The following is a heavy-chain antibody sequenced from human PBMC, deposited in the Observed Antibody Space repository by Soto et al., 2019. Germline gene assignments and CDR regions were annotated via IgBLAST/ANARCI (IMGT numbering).Heavy chain of an antibody. J-gene: IGHJ3*02. CDR1: GFTFGDYA. CDR2: ISWNSGSI. Sequence: GGSLRVSCGASGFTFGDYAMHWVRQAPGKGLEWVAGISWNSGSIGYADSVKGRFTISRDNAKNSLYLQMNSLRAEDTALYYCAKGDYGGNSGAFDIWGQGTMVTVSS. D-gene: IGHD4-17*01. CDR3: AKGDYGGNSGAFDI. V-gene: IGHV3-9*01.